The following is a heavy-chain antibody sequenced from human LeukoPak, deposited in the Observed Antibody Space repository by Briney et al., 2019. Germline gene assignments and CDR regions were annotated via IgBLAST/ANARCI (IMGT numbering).Heavy chain of an antibody. J-gene: IGHJ4*02. CDR1: GFTFSSYW. CDR3: XXXXYYXDXXXXTGMEX. Sequence: GPLRLSCSAAGFTFSSYWMHWVRQAPGKGLVWVSRINTDGSSTSYADSGKGRFTISRDNAKKTLYMQINSLRAEDTAVNYCXXXXYYXDXXXXTGMEXXGQXTLVTVSS. D-gene: IGHD3-22*01. CDR2: INTDGSST. V-gene: IGHV3-74*01.